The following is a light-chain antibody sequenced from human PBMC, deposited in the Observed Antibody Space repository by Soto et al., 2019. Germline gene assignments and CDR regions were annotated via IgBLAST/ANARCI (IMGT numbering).Light chain of an antibody. Sequence: DIQMTQSPSTLSASVGVRVTITCRASQSISSWLAWYQQKPGKAPKLLIYKASTLESGVPSRLSGSGSGTEFNLTISSLQPDDFATYFCQQYRSYWTFGQGTKVEIK. CDR3: QQYRSYWT. J-gene: IGKJ1*01. CDR1: QSISSW. V-gene: IGKV1-5*03. CDR2: KAS.